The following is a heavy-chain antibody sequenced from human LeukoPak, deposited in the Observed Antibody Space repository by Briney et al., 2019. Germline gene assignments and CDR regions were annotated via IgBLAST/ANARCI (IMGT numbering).Heavy chain of an antibody. CDR1: GFTFSSYA. CDR2: ISYDGSNK. CDR3: ARDMVRGVIDY. V-gene: IGHV3-30*04. J-gene: IGHJ4*02. Sequence: GGSLRLSCAASGFTFSSYAMHWVRQAPGKGLEWVAVISYDGSNKYYADSVKGRFTISRDNSKNTLYLQMNSLRAVDTAVYYCARDMVRGVIDYWGQGTLVTVSS. D-gene: IGHD3-10*01.